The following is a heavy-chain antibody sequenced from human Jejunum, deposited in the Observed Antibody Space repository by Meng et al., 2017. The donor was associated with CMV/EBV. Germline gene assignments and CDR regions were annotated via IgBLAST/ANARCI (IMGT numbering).Heavy chain of an antibody. D-gene: IGHD6-13*01. J-gene: IGHJ4*02. Sequence: SCKASGYSLTGYWMDWVRQAPGKGLEWMGRINPSSGVTDYAQKFQGRVSMTRDTSTDTAYMELTSLKADDTAVYYCAREDSSSGYDYWGQGTLVTVSS. CDR3: AREDSSSGYDY. V-gene: IGHV1-2*02. CDR1: GYSLTGYW. CDR2: INPSSGVT.